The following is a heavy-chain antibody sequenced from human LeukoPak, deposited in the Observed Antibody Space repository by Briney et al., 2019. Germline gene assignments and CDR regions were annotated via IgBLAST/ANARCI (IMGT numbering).Heavy chain of an antibody. J-gene: IGHJ4*02. V-gene: IGHV1-69*05. CDR3: ARDYPRSFSSDY. D-gene: IGHD3-3*02. CDR2: IIPIFGTA. Sequence: GASVKVSCKASGGTFSSYAISWVRQAPGQGLEWMGGIIPIFGTANYAQKFQGRVTITTDESTSTAYMELSSLRAEDTAVYYCARDYPRSFSSDYWGQGTLVTVSS. CDR1: GGTFSSYA.